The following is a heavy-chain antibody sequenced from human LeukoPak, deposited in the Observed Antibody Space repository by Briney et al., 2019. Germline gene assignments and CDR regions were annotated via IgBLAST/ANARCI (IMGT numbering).Heavy chain of an antibody. CDR1: GFTFSTCG. CDR3: ARDSWYSSGWYDY. D-gene: IGHD6-19*01. CDR2: ISHHGSDE. V-gene: IGHV3-30*03. J-gene: IGHJ4*02. Sequence: GGSLRLSCAASGFTFSTCGMHWVRLAPGKGLEWVALISHHGSDEYYADSVKGRFTISRDNSKNMLYLQMNRLRAEDTAVYYCARDSWYSSGWYDYWGQGTLVTVSS.